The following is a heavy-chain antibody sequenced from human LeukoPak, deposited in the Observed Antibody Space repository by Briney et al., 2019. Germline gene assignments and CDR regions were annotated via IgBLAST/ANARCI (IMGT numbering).Heavy chain of an antibody. CDR2: IYYSGST. D-gene: IGHD2-2*01. CDR1: GGIISSYY. V-gene: IGHV4-59*01. J-gene: IGHJ5*02. CDR3: ARDHCSSTSCGLRRFGL. Sequence: PSETLSLTCTVSGGIISSYYWSWIRQPPGKGLEWIGYIYYSGSTNYNPSLKSRVTISVDTSKNQFSLKLSSVTAADTAMYYCARDHCSSTSCGLRRFGLWEQGTLVTVSS.